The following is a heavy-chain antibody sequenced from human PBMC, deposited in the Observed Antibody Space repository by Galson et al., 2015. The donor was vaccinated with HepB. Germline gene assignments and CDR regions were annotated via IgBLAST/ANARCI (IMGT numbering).Heavy chain of an antibody. CDR1: GFTFSSYS. J-gene: IGHJ3*02. V-gene: IGHV3-48*02. CDR2: INSRSSTI. D-gene: IGHD4-17*01. Sequence: SLRLSCAASGFTFSSYSMNWVRQAPGKGLEWVSYINSRSSTIYYADSVKGRFTISRDNAKKSLYLQMNSLRDEDMAVYYCARDSVAYGDYLDALDIWGQGTMVTVSS. CDR3: ARDSVAYGDYLDALDI.